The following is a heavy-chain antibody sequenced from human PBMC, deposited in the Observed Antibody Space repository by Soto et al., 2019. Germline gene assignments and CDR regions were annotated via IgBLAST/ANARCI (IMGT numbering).Heavy chain of an antibody. D-gene: IGHD6-19*01. CDR2: INPMCIEP. Sequence: QMRLVQSGAEVKKPGSSVKVSCKASGDTFSNFAFRWVRRDPGQGLEWMGGINPMCIEPDYAQKFRDRITIVGDESTSTVYLELRILRSDDTGVYCCSRDLKITGWGSHAFYGRDVWCQGATVT. CDR3: SRDLKITGWGSHAFYGRDV. V-gene: IGHV1-69*01. CDR1: GDTFSNFA. J-gene: IGHJ6*02.